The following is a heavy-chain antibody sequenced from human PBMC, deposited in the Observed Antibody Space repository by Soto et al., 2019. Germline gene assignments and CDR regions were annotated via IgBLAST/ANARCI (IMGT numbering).Heavy chain of an antibody. CDR3: ARDMDPDIVATISSGKNWFDP. CDR1: GYTFTGYY. J-gene: IGHJ5*02. V-gene: IGHV1-2*02. Sequence: ASVKVSCKASGYTFTGYYMHWVRQAPGQGLEWMGWINPNSGGTNYAQKFQGRVTMTRDTSISTAYMELSRLRSDDTAVYYCARDMDPDIVATISSGKNWFDPRREGTLVTVSS. CDR2: INPNSGGT. D-gene: IGHD5-12*01.